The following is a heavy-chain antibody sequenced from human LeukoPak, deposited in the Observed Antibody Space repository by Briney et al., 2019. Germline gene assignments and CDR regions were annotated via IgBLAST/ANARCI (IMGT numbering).Heavy chain of an antibody. CDR3: ARDLRGAFDI. CDR2: IRYDGSNK. CDR1: GFTFSSYG. Sequence: GGSLRLSYAASGFTFSSYGMHWVRQAPGKGLEWVAFIRYDGSNKYYADSVKGRFTISRDNSKNTLYLQMNSLRAEDTAVYYCARDLRGAFDIWGQGTMVTVSS. J-gene: IGHJ3*02. V-gene: IGHV3-30*02. D-gene: IGHD3-10*01.